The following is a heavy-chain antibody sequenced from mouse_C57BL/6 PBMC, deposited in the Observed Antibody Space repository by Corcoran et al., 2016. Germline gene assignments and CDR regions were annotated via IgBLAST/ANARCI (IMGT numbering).Heavy chain of an antibody. CDR2: IYPGDGDT. CDR1: GYAFSSYW. Sequence: QVQLQQSGAELVKPGASVKISCKASGYAFSSYWMNWVKQRPGKGLEWIGQIYPGDGDTNYNGKFKGKATLTADKSSSTAYMQLCSLTAEDSPGYFRARWYYDARDYWCQGAAVTVTS. J-gene: IGHJ4*01. CDR3: ARWYYDARDY. V-gene: IGHV1-80*01.